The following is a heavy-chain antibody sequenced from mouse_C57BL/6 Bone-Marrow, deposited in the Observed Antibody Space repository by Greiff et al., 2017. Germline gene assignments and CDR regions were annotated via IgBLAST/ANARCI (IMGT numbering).Heavy chain of an antibody. CDR2: ISSGGSYT. CDR1: GFTFSSYG. V-gene: IGHV5-6*01. J-gene: IGHJ3*01. CDR3: ASPGFAWFAY. Sequence: EVQLKESGGDLVKPGGSLKLSCAASGFTFSSYGMSWVRQTPDKRLEWVATISSGGSYTYYPDSVKGRFTISRDNAKNTLYLQMSSLKSEDTAMYYCASPGFAWFAYWGQGTLVTVSA.